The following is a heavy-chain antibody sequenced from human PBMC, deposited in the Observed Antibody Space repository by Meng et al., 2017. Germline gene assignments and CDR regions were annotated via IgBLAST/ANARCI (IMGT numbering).Heavy chain of an antibody. CDR3: ARDLFGSIAAPYYYYGMDV. Sequence: GESLKISCAASGFTFSSYAMHWVRQAPGKGLEWVAVISYDGSNKYYADSVKGRFTISRDNSKNTLYLQMNSLRAEDTAVYYCARDLFGSIAAPYYYYGMDVWGQGTTVTVSS. CDR2: ISYDGSNK. D-gene: IGHD6-6*01. CDR1: GFTFSSYA. V-gene: IGHV3-30*04. J-gene: IGHJ6*02.